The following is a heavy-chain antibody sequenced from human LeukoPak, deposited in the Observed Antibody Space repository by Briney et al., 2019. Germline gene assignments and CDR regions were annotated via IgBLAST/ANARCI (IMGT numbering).Heavy chain of an antibody. V-gene: IGHV1-18*01. J-gene: IGHJ4*02. CDR3: ARYARGGRWYLDY. CDR1: GYTFTSYG. CDR2: INSYSGST. Sequence: ASVKVSCKASGYTFTSYGISWVRQAPGQGLEWLGWINSYSGSTDYAQKFQGRVTLTTDTSISTAYLQLMSLRSDDTAVYYCARYARGGRWYLDYWGQGTLVTVSS. D-gene: IGHD4-23*01.